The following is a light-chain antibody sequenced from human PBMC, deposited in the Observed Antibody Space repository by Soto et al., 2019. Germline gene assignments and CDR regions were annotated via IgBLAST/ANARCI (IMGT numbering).Light chain of an antibody. V-gene: IGKV2-28*01. J-gene: IGKJ1*01. CDR1: QSLLHSNGNIY. Sequence: DIVLTQSPLSLPVTPGEPASISCRSSQSLLHSNGNIYLDWYLQKPGPSPQLLIYLGSIRASGVPDRFSGSGSGTDVTLKITRVEAEDVGVYYGMQAIQAPRTFGLGTTVEIK. CDR2: LGS. CDR3: MQAIQAPRT.